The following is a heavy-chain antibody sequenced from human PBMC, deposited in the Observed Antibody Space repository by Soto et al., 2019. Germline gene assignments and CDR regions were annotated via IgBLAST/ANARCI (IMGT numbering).Heavy chain of an antibody. Sequence: ASVKVSCKASGYTFTSYGISWVRQAPGQGLEWMGWISAYNGNTNYAQKLQGRVTMTTDTSTSTAYMELRSLRSDDTAVYYCARDLFLSVGIEYAPNCLDPWGQGTLVTVSS. CDR2: ISAYNGNT. V-gene: IGHV1-18*01. CDR1: GYTFTSYG. CDR3: ARDLFLSVGIEYAPNCLDP. D-gene: IGHD2-2*03. J-gene: IGHJ5*02.